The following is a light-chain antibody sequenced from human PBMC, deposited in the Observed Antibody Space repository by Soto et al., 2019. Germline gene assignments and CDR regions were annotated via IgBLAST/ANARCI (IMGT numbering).Light chain of an antibody. CDR3: QQYNTYPWT. J-gene: IGKJ1*01. CDR1: QSISSW. CDR2: DAS. V-gene: IGKV1-5*01. Sequence: DIPMTQSPATLSASVGDRVTITCRASQSISSWLSWYQQKPGKVPKLLIDDASSLESGVPSRFSGSGSGTEFTLTISSLQPDDFATYYCQQYNTYPWTFGQGNKVGVK.